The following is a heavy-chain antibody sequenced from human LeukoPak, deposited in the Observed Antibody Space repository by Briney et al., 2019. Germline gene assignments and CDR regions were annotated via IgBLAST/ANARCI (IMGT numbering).Heavy chain of an antibody. Sequence: SGRSLRLSYTASGFTFGDYAMSWVRQAPGKGLEWVGFIRSKAYGGTTEYAASVKGRFTISRDDSKSIAYLQMNSLKTEDTAVYYCTRESYDFWSGYYPDDAFDIWGQGTMVTVSS. J-gene: IGHJ3*02. CDR2: IRSKAYGGTT. CDR3: TRESYDFWSGYYPDDAFDI. CDR1: GFTFGDYA. D-gene: IGHD3-3*01. V-gene: IGHV3-49*04.